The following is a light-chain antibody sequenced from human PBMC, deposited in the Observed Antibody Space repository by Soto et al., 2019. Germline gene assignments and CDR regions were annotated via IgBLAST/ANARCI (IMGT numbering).Light chain of an antibody. CDR2: LGS. CDR3: LQALESPPT. Sequence: DIVMTQSPLSLPVTPGEPASISCRSSQSLLRGNGYNYLDWYLQKPGQSPQLLIYLGSNRASGVADRLSGSASGTDFTLKISRVEVEDVGVYYCLQALESPPTCGGGTKVEIK. CDR1: QSLLRGNGYNY. V-gene: IGKV2-28*01. J-gene: IGKJ4*01.